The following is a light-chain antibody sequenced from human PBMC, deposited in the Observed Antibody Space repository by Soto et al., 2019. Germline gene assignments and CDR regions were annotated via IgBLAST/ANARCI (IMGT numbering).Light chain of an antibody. Sequence: QSVLTQPPSASGTPGQRVTISCSGGSSNIGTNAVNWYQQLPGTAPKLLIYNNNQRPSGVPDRFSGSKSGTSASLAISGLQSEVEADYYCEAWDDSLNGYVFGTGTKVTVL. CDR3: EAWDDSLNGYV. CDR2: NNN. CDR1: SSNIGTNA. J-gene: IGLJ1*01. V-gene: IGLV1-44*01.